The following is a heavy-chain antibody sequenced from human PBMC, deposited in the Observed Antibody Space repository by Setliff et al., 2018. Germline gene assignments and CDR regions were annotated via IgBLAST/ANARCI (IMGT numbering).Heavy chain of an antibody. CDR2: ISYSGRN. J-gene: IGHJ6*03. Sequence: NPSETLSLTCNVSGGSFSSSDDYWGWIRQPPGKGPEWLGSISYSGRNHYSPSLKSRVTIFADTSKNQFSLLLNSVTAADTAVYYCARQKYWSGYYGEGYYYYMDVWGKGTTVTVSS. D-gene: IGHD3-3*01. CDR3: ARQKYWSGYYGEGYYYYMDV. CDR1: GGSFSSSDDY. V-gene: IGHV4-39*01.